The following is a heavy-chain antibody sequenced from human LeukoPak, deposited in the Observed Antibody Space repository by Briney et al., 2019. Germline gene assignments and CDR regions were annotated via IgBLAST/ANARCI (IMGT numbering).Heavy chain of an antibody. D-gene: IGHD6-19*01. CDR1: GYTFTSYG. Sequence: GASVKVSCKASGYTFTSYGISWVRQAPGQGLEWMGWISAYNGNTNYAQKLQGRVTMTTDTSTSTAYMELRSLRSDDTAVYYCARQIAPYRVAVAGHFDYWGQGTLVTVSS. V-gene: IGHV1-18*01. J-gene: IGHJ4*02. CDR3: ARQIAPYRVAVAGHFDY. CDR2: ISAYNGNT.